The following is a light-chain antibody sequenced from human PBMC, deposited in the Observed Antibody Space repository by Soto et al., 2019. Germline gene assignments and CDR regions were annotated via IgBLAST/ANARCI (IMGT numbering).Light chain of an antibody. V-gene: IGKV3-20*01. J-gene: IGKJ3*01. CDR1: QSVSSSY. Sequence: EIVLTQSPGTLSLSPGERATLSCRASQSVSSSYLAWYQQKPGQAPRLLIYGASSRDTGIPDRFSGSGSGTDFTLTICRLEPEDVAVYYCQQYGSSPLFTFGPGTKVDIK. CDR3: QQYGSSPLFT. CDR2: GAS.